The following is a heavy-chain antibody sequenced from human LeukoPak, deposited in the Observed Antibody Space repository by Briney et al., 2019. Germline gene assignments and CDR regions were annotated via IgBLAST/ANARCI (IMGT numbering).Heavy chain of an antibody. D-gene: IGHD2-2*01. CDR2: ISYDGSNK. CDR3: AKDPYCNSATCYGGGDY. Sequence: PGGSLRLSCAASGFTFSSYAMHWVRQAPGKGLEWVAVISYDGSNKYYADSVKGRFTISRDNSKNTLYLQMNSLRAEDTAVYYCAKDPYCNSATCYGGGDYWGQGTLVTVSS. V-gene: IGHV3-30-3*01. J-gene: IGHJ4*02. CDR1: GFTFSSYA.